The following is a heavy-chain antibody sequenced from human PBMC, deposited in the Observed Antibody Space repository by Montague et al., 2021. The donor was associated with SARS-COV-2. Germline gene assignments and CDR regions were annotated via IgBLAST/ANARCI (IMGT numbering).Heavy chain of an antibody. CDR2: IYHLGGT. Sequence: SETLSLTCAVSGDSIISNNWWSWVRQTPHKGLEWIGEIYHLGGTNYNPSLESRITMSIDKSNNWFSLTLTSVTAADTAVYHCARLISMSRGPIRHYMWFDPWGPGTLVTVSA. V-gene: IGHV4-4*02. D-gene: IGHD3-10*01. J-gene: IGHJ5*02. CDR3: ARLISMSRGPIRHYMWFDP. CDR1: GDSIISNNW.